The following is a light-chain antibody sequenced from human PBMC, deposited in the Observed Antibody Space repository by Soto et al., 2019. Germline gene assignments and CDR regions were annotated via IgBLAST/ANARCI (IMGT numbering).Light chain of an antibody. J-gene: IGLJ3*02. CDR3: SSYTSSSTRV. V-gene: IGLV2-14*01. CDR1: SSDVGAYKY. Sequence: QSALTQPASVSASPGQSITISCTGTSSDVGAYKYVSWYQQHPGKAPKLMIYEVSNRPSGVSNRFSGSKSGNTASLTISGLQAEDEADYYCSSYTSSSTRVFGGGTKLTVL. CDR2: EVS.